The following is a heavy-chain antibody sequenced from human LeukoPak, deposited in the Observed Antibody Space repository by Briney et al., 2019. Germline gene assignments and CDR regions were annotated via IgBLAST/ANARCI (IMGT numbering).Heavy chain of an antibody. D-gene: IGHD3-22*01. CDR3: ATQRGGYYHLYYFDY. Sequence: SETLSLTCTVSAGSINSGSYYWGWIRQPPGKGLDWIGCIYYSGSTYYNPSLKSRVTISLDTSKNQFSLKLNSVTAADTAMYYCATQRGGYYHLYYFDYWGQGTLVTVSS. V-gene: IGHV4-39*01. CDR2: IYYSGST. CDR1: AGSINSGSYY. J-gene: IGHJ4*02.